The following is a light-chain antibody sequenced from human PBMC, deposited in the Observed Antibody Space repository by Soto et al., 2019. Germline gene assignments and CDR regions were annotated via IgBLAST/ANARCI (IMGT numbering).Light chain of an antibody. CDR1: SSNIGAGYD. J-gene: IGLJ2*01. CDR2: GNS. Sequence: QSALTQPPSVSGAPGQRVTISCTGSSSNIGAGYDVHWYQQLPGTAPKLLIYGNSNRTSGVPDRFSGSKSGTSASLAITGLQAEDEADYYCQSYDSSLSASVFGGGTKLTVL. CDR3: QSYDSSLSASV. V-gene: IGLV1-40*01.